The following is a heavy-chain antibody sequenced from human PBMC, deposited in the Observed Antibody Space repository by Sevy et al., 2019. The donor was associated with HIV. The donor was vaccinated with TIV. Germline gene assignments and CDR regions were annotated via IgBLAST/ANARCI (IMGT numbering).Heavy chain of an antibody. CDR1: GGSISNYY. V-gene: IGHV4-4*07. CDR3: ARDLVPGVSEGDDAFDI. CDR2: IYTTGDT. Sequence: SETLYLTCTVSGGSISNYYWSWIRHPAGKGLEWIGRIYTTGDTNYNPSLESRVTMSVDTSKNQFSLKLNSVTAADTAVYYCARDLVPGVSEGDDAFDIWGQGTMVTVSS. J-gene: IGHJ3*02. D-gene: IGHD2-21*02.